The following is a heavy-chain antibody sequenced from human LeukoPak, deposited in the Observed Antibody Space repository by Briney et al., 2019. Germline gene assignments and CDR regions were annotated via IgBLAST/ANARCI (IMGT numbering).Heavy chain of an antibody. J-gene: IGHJ5*02. CDR2: IYYSGST. V-gene: IGHV4-61*08. CDR3: ARDLRCSTTSCYTSWFDP. D-gene: IGHD2-2*02. CDR1: GGSISSGDYY. Sequence: SETLSLTCTVSGGSISSGDYYWSWIRQPPGKGLEWIGYIYYSGSTNYNPSLKSRVTISVDTSKNQFSLRLSSVTAADTAVYYCARDLRCSTTSCYTSWFDPWGQGTLVTVSS.